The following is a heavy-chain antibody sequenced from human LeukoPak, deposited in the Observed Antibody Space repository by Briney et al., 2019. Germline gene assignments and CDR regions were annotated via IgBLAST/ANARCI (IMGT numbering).Heavy chain of an antibody. CDR1: GYTFTSYY. Sequence: GASVKVSCKASGYTFTSYYMHWVRQAPGQGLEWMGWISAYNGNTNYAQKLQGRVTMTTDTSTSTAYMELRSLRSDDTAVYYCARDSGYDILTGYYSYWGQGTLVTVSS. CDR2: ISAYNGNT. D-gene: IGHD3-9*01. V-gene: IGHV1-18*04. J-gene: IGHJ4*02. CDR3: ARDSGYDILTGYYSY.